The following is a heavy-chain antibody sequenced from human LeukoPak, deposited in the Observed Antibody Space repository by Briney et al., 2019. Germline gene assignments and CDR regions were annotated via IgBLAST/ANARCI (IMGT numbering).Heavy chain of an antibody. CDR1: GGSISSYY. CDR2: IYYSGST. Sequence: SETLSLTCTVSGGSISSYYWSWIRQPPGKGLEWIGYIYYSGSTNYNPSLKSRVTISVDTSKNQFSLKLSSVTAADTAVYYCARVTRYYDSSDFIDYWGQGTLVTVSS. D-gene: IGHD3-22*01. V-gene: IGHV4-59*01. J-gene: IGHJ4*02. CDR3: ARVTRYYDSSDFIDY.